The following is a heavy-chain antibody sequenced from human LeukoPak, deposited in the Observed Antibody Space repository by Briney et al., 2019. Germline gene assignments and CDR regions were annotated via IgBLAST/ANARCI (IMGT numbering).Heavy chain of an antibody. V-gene: IGHV3-49*04. Sequence: PGRSLRLSCTASGFTFGDFAMSWVRQAPGKGLEWVDFIRNKAYGGTTEYAASVKGRFTISRDDSKSIAYLQMNSLKTEDTAVYYCTREMVTDYWGQGTPVTVSS. J-gene: IGHJ4*02. CDR2: IRNKAYGGTT. CDR1: GFTFGDFA. CDR3: TREMVTDY. D-gene: IGHD2-8*01.